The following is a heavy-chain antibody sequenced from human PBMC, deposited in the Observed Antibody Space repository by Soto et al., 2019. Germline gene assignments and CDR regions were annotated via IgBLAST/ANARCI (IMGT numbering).Heavy chain of an antibody. D-gene: IGHD4-17*01. CDR3: ARDREAYGDYLPYYYYYGMDV. V-gene: IGHV4-31*03. CDR2: IYYSGST. Sequence: QVQLQESGPGLVKPSQTLSLTCTVSGGSISSGGYYWSWIRQHPGKGLEWIGYIYYSGSTYYNPSLKSRVTISVATSKNQFSLKLSSVTAADTAVYYCARDREAYGDYLPYYYYYGMDVWGQGTTVTVSS. CDR1: GGSISSGGYY. J-gene: IGHJ6*02.